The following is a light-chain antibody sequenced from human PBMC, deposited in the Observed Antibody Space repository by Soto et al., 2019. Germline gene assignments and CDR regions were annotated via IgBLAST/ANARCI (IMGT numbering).Light chain of an antibody. V-gene: IGKV3-20*01. CDR1: QSVADNY. CDR3: QQYARTRWT. J-gene: IGKJ1*01. CDR2: AAS. Sequence: ELVLTQSPGTLSLSPGDRAPLSCKASQSVADNYLAWYQQKPGQAPRLLIYAASRRAIGIPDTFSGSGSGTDVTITISSLQSEDGAVYYGQQYARTRWTFGQGTKVEIK.